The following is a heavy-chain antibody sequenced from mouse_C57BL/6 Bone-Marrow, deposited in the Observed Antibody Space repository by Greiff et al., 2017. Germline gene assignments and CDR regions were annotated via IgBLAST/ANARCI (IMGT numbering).Heavy chain of an antibody. J-gene: IGHJ3*01. Sequence: EVKLVESGGGLVQPGASLRLSCAASGFTFTDYYMSWVRQPPGKAPEWLALIRNKANGYTTEYTASVNGLFTISRDNSQNILYLQMNTLRAEDSATYYCVKERTGTGGAWFAYWGQGTLVTVSA. D-gene: IGHD4-1*01. CDR3: VKERTGTGGAWFAY. CDR2: IRNKANGYTT. CDR1: GFTFTDYY. V-gene: IGHV7-4*01.